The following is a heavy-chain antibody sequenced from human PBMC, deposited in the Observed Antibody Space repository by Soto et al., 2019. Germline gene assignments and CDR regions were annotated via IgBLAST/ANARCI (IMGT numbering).Heavy chain of an antibody. CDR1: GDSVDSCYY. Sequence: SETLSLTCTVSGDSVDSCYYWAWIRQPPGKGLEWIGTVSRRWSAYYSPSVKSRATISLDTSNNQFSLRLSSVTAADTAMYYCAREEVSYGSGTYYRVFVYWGQGTRVTVSS. CDR2: VSRRWSA. V-gene: IGHV4-38-2*02. D-gene: IGHD3-10*01. CDR3: AREEVSYGSGTYYRVFVY. J-gene: IGHJ4*02.